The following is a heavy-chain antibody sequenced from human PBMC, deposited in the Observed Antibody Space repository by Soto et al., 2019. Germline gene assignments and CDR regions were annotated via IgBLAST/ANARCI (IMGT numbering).Heavy chain of an antibody. CDR2: ISYDGSNK. CDR3: ARDPFSITMVRGVRPFDY. Sequence: QVQLVESGGGVVQPGRSLRLSCAASGFTFSSYAMHWVRQAPGKGLEWVAVISYDGSNKYYADSVKGRFTISRDNSKNTLYLQMNSLRAEDTAVYYCARDPFSITMVRGVRPFDYWGQGTLVTVSS. V-gene: IGHV3-30-3*01. D-gene: IGHD3-10*01. J-gene: IGHJ4*02. CDR1: GFTFSSYA.